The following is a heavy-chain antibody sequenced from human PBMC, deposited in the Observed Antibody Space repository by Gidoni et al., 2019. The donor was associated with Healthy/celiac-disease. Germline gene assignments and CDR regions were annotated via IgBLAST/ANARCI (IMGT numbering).Heavy chain of an antibody. D-gene: IGHD3-3*01. V-gene: IGHV3-30*04. CDR3: AGFGVVNYYGMDV. CDR2: ISYDGSNK. CDR1: GFTFSSYA. Sequence: QVQLVEYGGGVVQPGRSLRLSCAASGFTFSSYAMHWVRQAPGKGLEWVAVISYDGSNKYYADAVKGRFTISRDNSKNTLYLQMNSLRAEDTAVYYCAGFGVVNYYGMDVWGQGTTVTVSS. J-gene: IGHJ6*02.